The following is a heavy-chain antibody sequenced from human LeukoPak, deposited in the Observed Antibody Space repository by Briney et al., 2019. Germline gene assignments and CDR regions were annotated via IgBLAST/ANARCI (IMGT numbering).Heavy chain of an antibody. Sequence: GGSLRLSCAASGFTFSTYSMNWVRQAPGKGLEWVSGISGGGGSTYYADSVKGRFTISRDNSKNTLYLQMDSLRAEDTALYYCAKGSGINHYHWIDPWGQGTLVTVSS. CDR1: GFTFSTYS. CDR2: ISGGGGST. J-gene: IGHJ5*02. CDR3: AKGSGINHYHWIDP. V-gene: IGHV3-23*01. D-gene: IGHD1-14*01.